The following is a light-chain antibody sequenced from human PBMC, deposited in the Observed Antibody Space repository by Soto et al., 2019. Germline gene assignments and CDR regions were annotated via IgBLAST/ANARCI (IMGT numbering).Light chain of an antibody. J-gene: IGLJ1*01. V-gene: IGLV2-11*01. CDR2: DVS. CDR3: CSYAGSSNV. Sequence: QSVLTQPRSVSGSPGQSVTISCTGTSSDVGGYNYVSWYQQHPGKAPKLMIYDVSKRPSGVPDRFSGPKSGNTASLTISGLQAEDEADYYCCSYAGSSNVFGTGTKVTVL. CDR1: SSDVGGYNY.